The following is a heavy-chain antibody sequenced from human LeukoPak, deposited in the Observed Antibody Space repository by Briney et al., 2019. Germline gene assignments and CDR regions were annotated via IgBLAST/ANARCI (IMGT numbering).Heavy chain of an antibody. CDR3: ARGTSSSSSYYYYYMDV. Sequence: GGSLRLSCAASGFTFSSYSMNWVRQAPGEGLEWVSSISSSSSYIYYADSVKGRFTISRDNAKNSLYLQMNSLRAEDTAVYYCARGTSSSSSYYYYYMDVWGKGTTVTVSS. CDR1: GFTFSSYS. CDR2: ISSSSSYI. D-gene: IGHD6-6*01. J-gene: IGHJ6*03. V-gene: IGHV3-21*01.